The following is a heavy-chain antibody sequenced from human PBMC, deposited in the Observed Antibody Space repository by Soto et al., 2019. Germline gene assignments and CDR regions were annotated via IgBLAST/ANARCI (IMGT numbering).Heavy chain of an antibody. Sequence: QVQLVQSGAEVKKPGASVKVSCKASGYSFTVYSIHWVRQAPGQRLEWMGWINAGDANTTYSQKFQGRVTIARDTAASTADMELNSLSSEDTAVYCCARDRSYYYGMDVWGQGTTVIVSS. CDR2: INAGDANT. CDR3: ARDRSYYYGMDV. J-gene: IGHJ6*02. CDR1: GYSFTVYS. V-gene: IGHV1-3*01.